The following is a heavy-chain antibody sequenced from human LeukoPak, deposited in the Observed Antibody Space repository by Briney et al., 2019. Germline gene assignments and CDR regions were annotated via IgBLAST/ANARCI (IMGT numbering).Heavy chain of an antibody. CDR2: ISYSGST. Sequence: SETLSLTCNVFGDTSIGNNHYWGWIRQPPGKGLDWIGYISYSGSTTYIPSLESRVTISVDPSKNQFSLKLSSVTAADTAMYYCARVMTGTVDFWGQGTLVTVSS. J-gene: IGHJ4*02. D-gene: IGHD1-14*01. V-gene: IGHV4-61*05. CDR3: ARVMTGTVDF. CDR1: GDTSIGNNHY.